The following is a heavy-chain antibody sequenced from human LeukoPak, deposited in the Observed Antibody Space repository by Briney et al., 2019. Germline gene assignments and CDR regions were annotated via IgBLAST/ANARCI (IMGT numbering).Heavy chain of an antibody. CDR3: ATGRDFDL. CDR1: GFTFSNAW. CDR2: IKSKPDGETT. V-gene: IGHV3-15*01. Sequence: GGSLRLSCAASGFTFSNAWMIWVRQAPGKGQEWVGRIKSKPDGETTDYAAPVKGRFTISRDDSKNMVYVQMNSLKTEDTAVYYCATGRDFDLWGRGTLVTVSS. J-gene: IGHJ2*01.